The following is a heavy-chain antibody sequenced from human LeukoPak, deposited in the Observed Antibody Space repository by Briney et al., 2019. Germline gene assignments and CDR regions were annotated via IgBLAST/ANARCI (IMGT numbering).Heavy chain of an antibody. CDR2: ISAYNGNT. CDR3: ARVYYYDFWSGSYNWFDP. V-gene: IGHV1-18*01. CDR1: GYNFTSYG. Sequence: ASVKVSCKASGYNFTSYGISWVQQAPGQGLEWMGWISAYNGNTNYAQKLQGRVTMTTDTSTSTAYMELRSLRSDDTAVYYCARVYYYDFWSGSYNWFDPWGQGTLVTVSS. J-gene: IGHJ5*02. D-gene: IGHD3-3*01.